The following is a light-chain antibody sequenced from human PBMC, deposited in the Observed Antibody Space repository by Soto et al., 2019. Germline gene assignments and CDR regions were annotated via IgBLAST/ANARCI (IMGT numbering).Light chain of an antibody. J-gene: IGKJ1*01. CDR3: QQRSDWPWT. V-gene: IGKV3D-20*02. CDR2: GVS. CDR1: QSVSDSQ. Sequence: EIVLTQSPGTLSLSPGERATLSCRTSQSVSDSQLAWYQQKPGQAPRLLIYGVSSRATGIPARFSGGGSGTDFTLTISSLEPEDFAVYYCQQRSDWPWTFGQGTKVDIK.